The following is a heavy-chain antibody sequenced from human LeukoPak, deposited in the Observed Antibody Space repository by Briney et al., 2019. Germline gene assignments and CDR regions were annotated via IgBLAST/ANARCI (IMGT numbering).Heavy chain of an antibody. J-gene: IGHJ4*02. CDR3: ARDGSGGSPSFED. CDR2: ISDSGRTI. V-gene: IGHV3-11*04. D-gene: IGHD1-26*01. Sequence: GGSLRLSCAASGFSFSDYYMNWIRQASGKGLEWVSYISDSGRTIYYADSVKGRFTISRDNAQNSLFLQMKSLTVEDTAVYYCARDGSGGSPSFEDWGQGALVTVSS. CDR1: GFSFSDYY.